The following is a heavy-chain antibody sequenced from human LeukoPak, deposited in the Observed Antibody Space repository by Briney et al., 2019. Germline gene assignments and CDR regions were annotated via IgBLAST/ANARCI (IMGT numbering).Heavy chain of an antibody. V-gene: IGHV4-39*07. CDR2: IYYSGST. Sequence: SETLSLTCTVSGDSISSYYWGWIRQPPGKGLEWIGSIYYSGSTYYNPSLKSRVTISVDTSKNQFSLKLSSVTAADTAVYYCASLKRTYYYDSSGYTYYFDYWGQGTLVTVSS. CDR1: GDSISSYY. D-gene: IGHD3-22*01. CDR3: ASLKRTYYYDSSGYTYYFDY. J-gene: IGHJ4*02.